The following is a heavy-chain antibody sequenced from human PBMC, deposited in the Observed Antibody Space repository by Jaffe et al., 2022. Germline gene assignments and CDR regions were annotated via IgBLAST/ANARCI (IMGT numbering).Heavy chain of an antibody. J-gene: IGHJ4*02. Sequence: QVQLQQWGAGLLKPSETLSLTCAVYGGSFSGYYWSWIRQPPGKGLEWIGEINHSGSTNYNPSLKSRVTISVDTSKNQFSLKLSSVTAADTAVYYCARRQWLVRRGYYFDYWGQGTLVTVSS. V-gene: IGHV4-34*01. CDR2: INHSGST. CDR3: ARRQWLVRRGYYFDY. D-gene: IGHD6-19*01. CDR1: GGSFSGYY.